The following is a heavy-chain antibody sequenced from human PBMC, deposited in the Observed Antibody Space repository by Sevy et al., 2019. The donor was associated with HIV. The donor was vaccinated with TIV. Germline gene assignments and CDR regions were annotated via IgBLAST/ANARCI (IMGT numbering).Heavy chain of an antibody. CDR3: ARRGYDSTGYPQYYLDN. D-gene: IGHD3-22*01. CDR2: IYPDDSDI. Sequence: GEALKISCKASGYRFTSYWIAWVRQMPGKGLEWMGIIYPDDSDIRYSPSLQGQVTISVDKSISTAYLQWSSLKASDTAMYFCARRGYDSTGYPQYYLDNWGQGTLVTVSS. V-gene: IGHV5-51*01. CDR1: GYRFTSYW. J-gene: IGHJ4*02.